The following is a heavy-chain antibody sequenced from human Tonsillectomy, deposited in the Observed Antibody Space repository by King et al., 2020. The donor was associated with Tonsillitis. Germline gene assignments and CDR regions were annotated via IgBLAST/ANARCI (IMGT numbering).Heavy chain of an antibody. CDR2: IWYDGNRK. J-gene: IGHJ4*02. CDR3: AASYCTTTNCYSFDY. V-gene: IGHV3-33*01. Sequence: VQLVESGGGVVQPGRSLRLSCAASGFIFSGYGMHWVGQAPGKGLEWVAVIWYDGNRKYFADSVKGRFTISRDNSKNTLYLQMNSLRAEDTPVYYCAASYCTTTNCYSFDYWGQGTLVTVSS. CDR1: GFIFSGYG. D-gene: IGHD2-2*02.